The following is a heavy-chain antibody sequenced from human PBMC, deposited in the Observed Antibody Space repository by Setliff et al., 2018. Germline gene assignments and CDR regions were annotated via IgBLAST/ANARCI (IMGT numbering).Heavy chain of an antibody. V-gene: IGHV4-61*09. D-gene: IGHD3-22*01. Sequence: SETLSLTCTVSGDSINSRTNYWSWIRQPAGKGPEWIGHIYASWSTNYNPSLKSRVTISLDTSKNQFSPRLQSVTAADTAVYFCARDDPNHYDVSGYSVGYFDYWGLGTPVTVSS. CDR3: ARDDPNHYDVSGYSVGYFDY. CDR2: IYASWST. J-gene: IGHJ4*02. CDR1: GDSINSRTNY.